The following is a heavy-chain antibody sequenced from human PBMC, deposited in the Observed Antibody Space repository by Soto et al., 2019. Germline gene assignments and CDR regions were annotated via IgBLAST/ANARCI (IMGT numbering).Heavy chain of an antibody. CDR3: TTDADPINYYDSSGYSYY. V-gene: IGHV3-15*01. J-gene: IGHJ4*02. Sequence: EVQLVESGGGLVKPGGSLRLSCAASGFTFSNAWRSWVRQAPGKGLEWVGRIKSKTDGGTTDYAEHGKGRFTISRDDSKNTLYLQMKSLKTEDTAVYYCTTDADPINYYDSSGYSYYWGQGTLVTGSS. CDR1: GFTFSNAW. CDR2: IKSKTDGGTT. D-gene: IGHD3-22*01.